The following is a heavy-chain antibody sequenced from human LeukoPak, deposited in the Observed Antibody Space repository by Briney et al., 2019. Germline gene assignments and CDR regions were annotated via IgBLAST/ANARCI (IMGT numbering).Heavy chain of an antibody. J-gene: IGHJ4*02. D-gene: IGHD2-2*01. V-gene: IGHV3-21*01. Sequence: GGSLRLSCAASGFPFSSYSMNWVRQAPGKGLEWVSSITSSSDYIYYADSVKGRFTISRDNAKSSLHLLMNSLRAEDTAIYYCASAYCTTTSCYSDYWGQGTLITASS. CDR3: ASAYCTTTSCYSDY. CDR2: ITSSSDYI. CDR1: GFPFSSYS.